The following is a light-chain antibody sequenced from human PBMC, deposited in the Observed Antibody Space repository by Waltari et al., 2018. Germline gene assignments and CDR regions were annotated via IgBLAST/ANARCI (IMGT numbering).Light chain of an antibody. CDR1: QSLLHSNGYNY. CDR3: MQARLT. CDR2: LGS. J-gene: IGKJ5*01. Sequence: DIVMTQSPLSLPVTPGEPASIPCRSSQSLLHSNGYNYLDWYLQKPGQSPQLLIYLGSNRASGVPDRFSGSGSGTEFTLKISRVEAEDVGVYYCMQARLTFGQGTRLEIK. V-gene: IGKV2-28*01.